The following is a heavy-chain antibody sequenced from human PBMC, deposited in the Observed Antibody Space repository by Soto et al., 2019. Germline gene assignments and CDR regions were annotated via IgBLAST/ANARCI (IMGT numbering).Heavy chain of an antibody. V-gene: IGHV3-73*01. J-gene: IGHJ1*01. D-gene: IGHD4-17*01. CDR1: GFTFSGSA. CDR2: IRNKANNYAT. CDR3: TPFCGDYGAY. Sequence: EVQLVESGGGLVQPGGSLKLSCAASGFTFSGSAMHWVRQASGKGLEWVGRIRNKANNYATAYAASVKGRFTISRDDSKNTAYLKMNSLKTEDTALYYCTPFCGDYGAYWGQGTLVTVSS.